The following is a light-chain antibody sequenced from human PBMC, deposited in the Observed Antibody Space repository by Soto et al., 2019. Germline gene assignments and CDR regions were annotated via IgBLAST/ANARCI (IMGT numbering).Light chain of an antibody. J-gene: IGKJ5*01. CDR2: GAS. Sequence: EIVLTQSPDTLSLSPGGRATLSCRASQSVTTRLAWYQQKPGQPPRLLISGASVRASGVPVRISGSGSGTDFTLTISRREPEDFALYYCQQYGGSPITFGLGTRLEVK. CDR1: QSVTTR. CDR3: QQYGGSPIT. V-gene: IGKV3-20*01.